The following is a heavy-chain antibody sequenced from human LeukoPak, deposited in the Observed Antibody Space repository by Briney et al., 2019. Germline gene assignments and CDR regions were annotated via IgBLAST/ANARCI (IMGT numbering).Heavy chain of an antibody. D-gene: IGHD3-10*01. Sequence: GGSLRLSCAASGFTFSSYSMNWVRQAPGKGLEWVSSIRSSSSYIYYADSVKGRFTISRDNAKNSLYLQMNSLRAEDTAVYYCARDLQYYYGSGSYYFDYWGQGTLVTVSS. V-gene: IGHV3-21*01. CDR3: ARDLQYYYGSGSYYFDY. J-gene: IGHJ4*02. CDR1: GFTFSSYS. CDR2: IRSSSSYI.